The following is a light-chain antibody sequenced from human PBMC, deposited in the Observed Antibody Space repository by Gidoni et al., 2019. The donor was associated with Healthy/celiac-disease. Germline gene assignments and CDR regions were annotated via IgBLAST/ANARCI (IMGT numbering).Light chain of an antibody. CDR3: QQSYSTPLT. CDR2: SAS. V-gene: IGKV1-39*01. Sequence: DIQMTQSPSSLSASVGDRVTITCLARQSISSYLNWYQQKPGNAPKLLIYSASSWQSGVPSRFSGSGSGTDFTLTISSLQPEDFATYYCQQSYSTPLTFGQXTKVEIK. CDR1: QSISSY. J-gene: IGKJ1*01.